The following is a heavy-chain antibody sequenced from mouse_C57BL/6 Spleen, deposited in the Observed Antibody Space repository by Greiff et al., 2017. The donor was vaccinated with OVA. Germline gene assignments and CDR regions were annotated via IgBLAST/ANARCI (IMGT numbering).Heavy chain of an antibody. CDR2: ISSGSSTI. Sequence: EVQGVESGGGLVKPGGSLKLSCAASGFTFSDYGMHWVRQAPENGLEWVAYISSGSSTIYYADTVKGRFTISRDNAKNTLFLQMTSLRSEDTAMYYCARHRYDEGFSGFDYWGQGTTLTVSS. CDR1: GFTFSDYG. J-gene: IGHJ2*01. D-gene: IGHD2-14*01. V-gene: IGHV5-17*01. CDR3: ARHRYDEGFSGFDY.